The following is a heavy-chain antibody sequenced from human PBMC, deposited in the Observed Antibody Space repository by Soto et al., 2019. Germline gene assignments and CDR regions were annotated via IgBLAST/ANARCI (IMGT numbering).Heavy chain of an antibody. CDR1: GFTFDDYA. CDR3: ATGRGFGELLWDY. Sequence: GGSLRLSCAASGFTFDDYAMHWVRQAPGKGLEWVSGISWNSGSIGYADSVKGRFTLSRDNAKNSLYLQMNSLRAEDTALYYCATGRGFGELLWDYWGQGTLVTVSS. J-gene: IGHJ4*02. CDR2: ISWNSGSI. V-gene: IGHV3-9*01. D-gene: IGHD3-10*01.